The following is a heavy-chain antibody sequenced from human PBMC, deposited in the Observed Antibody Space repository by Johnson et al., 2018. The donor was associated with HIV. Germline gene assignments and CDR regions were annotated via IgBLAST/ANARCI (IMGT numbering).Heavy chain of an antibody. Sequence: MQLVESGGGLVQPGGSLRLSCAASGFTFSSYWMSWVRQAPGKGLEWVANIKHDGSEKYYVDSVKGRFTISRDNAKNSLYLQMNSLRAEDTAVYYCAREGSHYDDSSGHAFESWGQGTMVTVAS. J-gene: IGHJ3*02. CDR2: IKHDGSEK. CDR1: GFTFSSYW. V-gene: IGHV3-7*01. CDR3: AREGSHYDDSSGHAFES. D-gene: IGHD3-22*01.